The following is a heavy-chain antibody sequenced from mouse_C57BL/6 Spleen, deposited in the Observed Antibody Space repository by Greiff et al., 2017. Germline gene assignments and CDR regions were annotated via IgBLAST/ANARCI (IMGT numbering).Heavy chain of an antibody. CDR2: IDPETGGT. V-gene: IGHV1-15*01. J-gene: IGHJ1*03. CDR1: GYTFTDYE. CDR3: LITTVVATEYFDD. Sequence: QVQLQQSGAELVRPGASVTLSCKASGYTFTDYEMHWVKQTPVHGLEWIGAIDPETGGTAYNQKFKGKAILTADKSSSTAYMELRSLTSEDSAVYYCLITTVVATEYFDDWGTGTTVTVSS. D-gene: IGHD1-1*01.